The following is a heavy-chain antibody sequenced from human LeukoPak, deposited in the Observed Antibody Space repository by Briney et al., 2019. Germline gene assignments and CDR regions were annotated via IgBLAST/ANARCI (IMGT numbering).Heavy chain of an antibody. Sequence: SETLSLTCAVYGGSFSGYYWSWIRQPPGKGLEWIGEIYHSGSTNYNPSLKSRVTISVDTSKNQFSLQLNSVTPEDTAVYYCARDPYGSGSYPQGNWFDPWGQGTLVTVSS. CDR1: GGSFSGYY. CDR3: ARDPYGSGSYPQGNWFDP. CDR2: IYHSGST. V-gene: IGHV4-34*01. D-gene: IGHD3-10*01. J-gene: IGHJ5*02.